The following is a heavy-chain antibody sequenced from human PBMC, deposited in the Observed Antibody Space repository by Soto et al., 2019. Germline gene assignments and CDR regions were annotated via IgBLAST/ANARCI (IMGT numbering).Heavy chain of an antibody. Sequence: ASVKVSCKASGYTFTSYDINWVRQATGQGLEWMGWMNPNSGNTGYAQKFQGRVTMTRNTSISTAYMELSSLRSEDTAVYYCARKYYYGSGSYGYYYMDVWGKGTPVTVSS. V-gene: IGHV1-8*02. CDR1: GYTFTSYD. CDR3: ARKYYYGSGSYGYYYMDV. D-gene: IGHD3-10*01. CDR2: MNPNSGNT. J-gene: IGHJ6*03.